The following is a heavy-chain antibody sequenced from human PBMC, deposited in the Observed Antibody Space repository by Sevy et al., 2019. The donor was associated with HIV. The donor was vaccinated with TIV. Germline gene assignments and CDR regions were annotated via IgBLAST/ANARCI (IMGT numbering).Heavy chain of an antibody. D-gene: IGHD6-19*01. CDR3: ARDYDLKPGIAVAENYFDY. J-gene: IGHJ4*02. CDR1: GFTFSSYS. Sequence: GGSLRLSCAASGFTFSSYSMNWVRQAPGKGLEWVSYISSSSSTIYDADSVKGRFTIYRDKAKNSLYLQMNSLRDEDTAVYYCARDYDLKPGIAVAENYFDYWGQGTLVTVSS. CDR2: ISSSSSTI. V-gene: IGHV3-48*02.